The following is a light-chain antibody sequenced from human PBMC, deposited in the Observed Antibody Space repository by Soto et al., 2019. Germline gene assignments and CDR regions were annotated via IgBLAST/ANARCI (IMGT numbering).Light chain of an antibody. CDR2: SKN. V-gene: IGLV8-61*01. J-gene: IGLJ1*01. CDR1: SGSVSTSYY. CDR3: VLYMGSGFYV. Sequence: QAVVTQEPSFSVSPGGTVTLTCGLSSGSVSTSYYPSWYQQTPGQAPRTLIYSKNTRSSGVPDRFSGSILGYKAALTIAVSQEDDDSDYYCVLYMGSGFYVFGTGTKLTVL.